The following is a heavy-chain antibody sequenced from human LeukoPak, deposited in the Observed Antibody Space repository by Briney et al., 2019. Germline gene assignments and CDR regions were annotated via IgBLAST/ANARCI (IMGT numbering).Heavy chain of an antibody. V-gene: IGHV1-2*02. CDR2: INPNSGGT. CDR3: ARVPYYYDSSGYYYVLGY. CDR1: GYTFTGYY. J-gene: IGHJ4*02. D-gene: IGHD3-22*01. Sequence: ASVKVSCMASGYTFTGYYMHWVRQAPGQGLEWMGWINPNSGGTNYAQKFQGRVTMTRDTSISTAYMELSRLRSDDTAVYYCARVPYYYDSSGYYYVLGYWGQGTLVTVSS.